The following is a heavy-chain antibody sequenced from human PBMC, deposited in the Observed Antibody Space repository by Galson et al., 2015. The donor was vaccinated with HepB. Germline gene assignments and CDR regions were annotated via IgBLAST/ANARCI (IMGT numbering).Heavy chain of an antibody. Sequence: SVKVSCKASGYTFTGYYMHWVRQAPGQGLEWMGWINPNSGGTNYAQKFQGWVTMTRDTSISTAYMELSRLRSDDTAVYYCARQPDYSNGGNLDYWGQGTLVTVSS. D-gene: IGHD4-11*01. CDR3: ARQPDYSNGGNLDY. CDR2: INPNSGGT. V-gene: IGHV1-2*04. CDR1: GYTFTGYY. J-gene: IGHJ4*02.